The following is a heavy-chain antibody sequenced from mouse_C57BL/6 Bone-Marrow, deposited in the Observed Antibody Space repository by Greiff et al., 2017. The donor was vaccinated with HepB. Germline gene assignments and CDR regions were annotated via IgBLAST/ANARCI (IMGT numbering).Heavy chain of an antibody. CDR3: ASLPYGNYFYWYFDV. D-gene: IGHD2-10*02. Sequence: EVKLMESGGGLVQPGGSLKLSCAASGFTFSDYGMAWVRQAPRKGPEWVAVISNLAYSIYYADTVTGRFTISRDNAKNTLYLEMSSLRSEDTAMYYCASLPYGNYFYWYFDVWGTGTTVTVSS. CDR1: GFTFSDYG. V-gene: IGHV5-15*01. CDR2: ISNLAYSI. J-gene: IGHJ1*03.